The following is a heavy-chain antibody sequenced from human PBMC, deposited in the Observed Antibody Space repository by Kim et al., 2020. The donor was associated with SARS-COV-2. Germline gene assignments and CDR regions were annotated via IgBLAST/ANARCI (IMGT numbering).Heavy chain of an antibody. Sequence: GGSLRLSCAASGFTFSSSPMAWVRQAPGKGLEWVSSITGSGTKTYYADSVKGRFTISRDNSENTLYLLMNSLRPEDTAVYFCAIILVSAGSGHWGQGTLVTVSS. CDR3: AIILVSAGSGH. D-gene: IGHD6-13*01. V-gene: IGHV3-23*01. CDR2: ITGSGTKT. CDR1: GFTFSSSP. J-gene: IGHJ4*02.